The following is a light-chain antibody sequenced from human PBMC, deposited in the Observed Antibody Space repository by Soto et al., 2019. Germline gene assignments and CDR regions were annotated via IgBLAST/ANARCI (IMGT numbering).Light chain of an antibody. Sequence: EIVMTQSPATLSVSPGERATLSCRASQSVSSNLAWYQQKPGQAPRLLIYGASSRATGIPDRFSGSGSGTDFTLTISRLEPEDFALYYCQQYGSSPPTTFGQGTKVDIK. CDR2: GAS. CDR1: QSVSSN. CDR3: QQYGSSPPTT. J-gene: IGKJ1*01. V-gene: IGKV3-20*01.